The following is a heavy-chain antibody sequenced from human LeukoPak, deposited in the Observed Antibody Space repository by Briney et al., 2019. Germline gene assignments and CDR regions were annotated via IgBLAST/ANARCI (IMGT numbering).Heavy chain of an antibody. J-gene: IGHJ6*02. D-gene: IGHD3-22*01. CDR3: ARDTFYSDISGQKPFYYYGMDV. Sequence: ASVKVSCKASGYAFTTYGLSWVRQAPGQGLEWMGWISVYNGNTQYAQKFQGRVSMTTDTSTRTAYMDLRSLRSDDTAVYYCARDTFYSDISGQKPFYYYGMDVWGQGTTVTVSS. V-gene: IGHV1-18*01. CDR1: GYAFTTYG. CDR2: ISVYNGNT.